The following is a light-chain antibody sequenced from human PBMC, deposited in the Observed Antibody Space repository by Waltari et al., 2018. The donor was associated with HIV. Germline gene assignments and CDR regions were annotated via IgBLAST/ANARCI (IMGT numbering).Light chain of an antibody. V-gene: IGLV10-54*04. J-gene: IGLJ2*01. CDR3: ATWDISLSAVV. CDR1: SNNVGNQG. CDR2: RDN. Sequence: QAGLTQPPSVSKGMRQTATPTCTGNSNNVGNQGAAWLQQHQGHPPKLLSYRDNKRPSGISERFSASRSVNTASLTITGVQPEDEADYFCATWDISLSAVVFGGGTTLTVL.